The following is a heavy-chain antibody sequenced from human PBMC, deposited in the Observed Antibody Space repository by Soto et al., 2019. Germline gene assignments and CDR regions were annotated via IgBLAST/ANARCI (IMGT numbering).Heavy chain of an antibody. Sequence: ASETLSLTCTVSGGSISSGDYYWSWIRQPPGKGLEWIGYIYYSGSTYYNPSLKSRVTISVDTSKNQFSLKPSSVTAADTAVYYCARDTPSMAGIFDYWGQGTLVTVSS. CDR1: GGSISSGDYY. V-gene: IGHV4-30-4*01. D-gene: IGHD6-19*01. J-gene: IGHJ4*02. CDR3: ARDTPSMAGIFDY. CDR2: IYYSGST.